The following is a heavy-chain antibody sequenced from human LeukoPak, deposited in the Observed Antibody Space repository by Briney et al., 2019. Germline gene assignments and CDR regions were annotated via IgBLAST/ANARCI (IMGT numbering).Heavy chain of an antibody. Sequence: PSETLSLTCTVSIGSLNTYFWTWVRQPAGKGLEWIGRVSDTGRAYYNPSLESQVTISLDTSKNQFSLKVTSVTAADTAVYYCVRGKEMTRTSGYYSFDFWGQGTLVSVSS. CDR2: VSDTGRA. D-gene: IGHD3-9*01. CDR3: VRGKEMTRTSGYYSFDF. J-gene: IGHJ4*02. V-gene: IGHV4-4*07. CDR1: IGSLNTYF.